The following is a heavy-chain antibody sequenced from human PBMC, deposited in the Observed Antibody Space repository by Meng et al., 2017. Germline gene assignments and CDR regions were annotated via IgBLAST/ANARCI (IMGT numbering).Heavy chain of an antibody. V-gene: IGHV1-2*06. CDR2: INPNSGGT. D-gene: IGHD4-11*01. CDR3: ARGGDYSSWDY. Sequence: QGRVVQLGAEVKKPGSTVKVSCKASGGTFSSYAISWVRQAPGQGLEWMGRINPNSGGTNYAQKFQGRVTMTRDTSISTAYMELSRLRSDDTAVYYCARGGDYSSWDYWGQGTLVTVSS. CDR1: GGTFSSYA. J-gene: IGHJ4*02.